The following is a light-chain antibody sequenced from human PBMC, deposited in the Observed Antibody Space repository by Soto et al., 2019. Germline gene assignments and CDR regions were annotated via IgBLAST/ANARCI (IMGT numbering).Light chain of an antibody. CDR1: SSDVGGYKY. V-gene: IGLV2-8*01. Sequence: QSVLTQPPSASWSPGQSVTISCTGTSSDVGGYKYVSWYQHYPGKAPKLMIYDVNKRPSGVPDRFSGSKSGNTASLTVSGLQAEDEADYYCFSYAGSNNYVFGTGTKVTVL. CDR2: DVN. CDR3: FSYAGSNNYV. J-gene: IGLJ1*01.